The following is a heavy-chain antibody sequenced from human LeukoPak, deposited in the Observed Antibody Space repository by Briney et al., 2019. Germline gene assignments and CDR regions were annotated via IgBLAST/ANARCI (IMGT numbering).Heavy chain of an antibody. Sequence: ASVKVSCKASGYTFTGYYMHWVRQAPGQGLEWMGWINPNSGGTNYAQKFQGGVTMTRDTSISTAYMELSRLRSDDTAVYYCARARPYYYDSSGYAVYYFDYWGQGTLVTVSS. D-gene: IGHD3-22*01. J-gene: IGHJ4*02. CDR3: ARARPYYYDSSGYAVYYFDY. V-gene: IGHV1-2*02. CDR1: GYTFTGYY. CDR2: INPNSGGT.